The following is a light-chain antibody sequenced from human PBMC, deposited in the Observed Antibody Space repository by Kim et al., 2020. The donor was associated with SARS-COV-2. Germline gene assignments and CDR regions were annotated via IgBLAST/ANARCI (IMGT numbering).Light chain of an antibody. V-gene: IGLV3-9*01. CDR3: QVWDSSTAVV. CDR2: RNS. J-gene: IGLJ2*01. Sequence: SYELTQPLSVSVALGQTARISFGRNNIGSKNVHWYQQKPGQAPVLVIYRNSNRPSGIPERFSGSNSENTATLTISRAQAGDEADYYCQVWDSSTAVVFGGGTQLTVL. CDR1: NIGSKN.